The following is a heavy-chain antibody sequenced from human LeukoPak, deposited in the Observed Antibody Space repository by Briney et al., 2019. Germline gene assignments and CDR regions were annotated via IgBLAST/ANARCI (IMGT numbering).Heavy chain of an antibody. V-gene: IGHV5-51*01. CDR3: ASGRGDILTGYYTPPFDY. Sequence: GESLKISCKGSGYSFTGYWIGWVRQMPGKGLEWMGIIYPGDSDTRYSPSFQGQVTISADKSISTAYLQWSSLKASDTAMYYCASGRGDILTGYYTPPFDYWGQGTLVTVSS. CDR2: IYPGDSDT. J-gene: IGHJ4*02. D-gene: IGHD3-9*01. CDR1: GYSFTGYW.